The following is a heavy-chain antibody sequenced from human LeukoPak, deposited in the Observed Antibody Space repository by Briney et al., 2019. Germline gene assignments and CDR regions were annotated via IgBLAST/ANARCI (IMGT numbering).Heavy chain of an antibody. CDR3: ARGRYYYDSSGYSRRRIDP. J-gene: IGHJ5*02. V-gene: IGHV4-34*01. D-gene: IGHD3-22*01. CDR2: INHSGST. CDR1: GGSFSGYY. Sequence: KPSETLSLTCAVYGGSFSGYYWSWIRQPPGKGLEWIGEINHSGSTNYNPSLKSRVTISVDTSKDQFSLKLSSVTAADTAVYYCARGRYYYDSSGYSRRRIDPWGQGTLVTVSS.